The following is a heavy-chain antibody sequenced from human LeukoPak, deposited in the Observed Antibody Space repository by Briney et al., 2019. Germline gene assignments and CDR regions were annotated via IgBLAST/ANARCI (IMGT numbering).Heavy chain of an antibody. J-gene: IGHJ4*02. CDR3: ARHGTYCKIGSCYWVDTPMVDS. CDR2: LYSSGST. Sequence: GGSLRLSCPISGFAASSSYMSWVRRAPGKGLEGVSILYSSGSTYYADSVKGRFTISRDISKNTLYVEMNSLRVEDTGVYYCARHGTYCKIGSCYWVDTPMVDSWGQGVLVTVSS. V-gene: IGHV3-66*04. CDR1: GFAASSSY. D-gene: IGHD2-15*01.